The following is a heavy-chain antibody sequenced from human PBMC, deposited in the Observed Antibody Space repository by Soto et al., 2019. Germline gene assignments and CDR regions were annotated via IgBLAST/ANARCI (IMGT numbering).Heavy chain of an antibody. Sequence: GESLKISCTGSGYSFTNYWIGCVRQMPGKGLEWMVIINPGDSDTRYSPSFQGQVTISADKSISTPYLHYSSLKASDTAMYYCARRDSSGFPDYWGQGTLVTVSS. D-gene: IGHD3-22*01. CDR2: INPGDSDT. V-gene: IGHV5-51*01. CDR1: GYSFTNYW. CDR3: ARRDSSGFPDY. J-gene: IGHJ4*02.